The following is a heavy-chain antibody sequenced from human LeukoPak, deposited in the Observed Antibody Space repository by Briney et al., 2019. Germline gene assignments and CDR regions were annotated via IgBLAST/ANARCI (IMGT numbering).Heavy chain of an antibody. D-gene: IGHD3-3*01. CDR3: TREGGEGDYTAFDL. V-gene: IGHV3-72*01. J-gene: IGHJ3*01. CDR1: GFIFSAYI. Sequence: GGSLRLSCAASGFIFSAYIMDWVRQAPGKGLEGIGRIRKKNAGYTTEYAASLKGRFVVSRDDSKDSVFLQMNSLETEDTAVYYCTREGGEGDYTAFDLWGQGTMVTVSS. CDR2: IRKKNAGYTT.